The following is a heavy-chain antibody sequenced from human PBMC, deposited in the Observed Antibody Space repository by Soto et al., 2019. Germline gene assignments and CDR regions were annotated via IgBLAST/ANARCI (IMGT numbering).Heavy chain of an antibody. CDR3: ARAWTATAGWANWFDR. J-gene: IGHJ5*02. CDR2: IHYSGST. Sequence: QGQLQESGPGLVEPSQTISLTCTVYGGSISGEGYYWSWIRQYSGRGLEWIGYIHYSGSTYYNPSLKSRVIISVDTSKTQFFLNLSSATAADTAVYYCARAWTATAGWANWFDRWGQGTLVTVSS. D-gene: IGHD6-13*01. V-gene: IGHV4-31*03. CDR1: GGSISGEGYY.